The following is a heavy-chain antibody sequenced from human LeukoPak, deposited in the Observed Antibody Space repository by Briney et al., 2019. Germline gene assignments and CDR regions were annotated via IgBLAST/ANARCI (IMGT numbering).Heavy chain of an antibody. Sequence: GASVMVSCKASGYTFTSYGISWVRQAPGQGLEWMGWISAYNGNTNYAQKLQGRVTMTTDTSTSTAYMELRSLRSDDTAVYYCARDHPRYYDSSGYYLRARFDISGQGTMVTVSS. D-gene: IGHD3-22*01. V-gene: IGHV1-18*01. CDR1: GYTFTSYG. CDR2: ISAYNGNT. J-gene: IGHJ3*02. CDR3: ARDHPRYYDSSGYYLRARFDI.